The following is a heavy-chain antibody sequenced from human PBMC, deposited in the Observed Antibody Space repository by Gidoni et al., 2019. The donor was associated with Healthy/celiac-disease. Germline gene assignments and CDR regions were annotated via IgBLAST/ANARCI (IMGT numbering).Heavy chain of an antibody. CDR2: IYTSGST. J-gene: IGHJ5*02. D-gene: IGHD6-13*01. CDR3: ARGFWDDSSSWYNWFDP. Sequence: GRIYTSGSTNYNPSLKSRVTISVDTSKNQFSLKLSSVTAADTAVYYCARGFWDDSSSWYNWFDPWGQGTLVTVSS. V-gene: IGHV4-61*02.